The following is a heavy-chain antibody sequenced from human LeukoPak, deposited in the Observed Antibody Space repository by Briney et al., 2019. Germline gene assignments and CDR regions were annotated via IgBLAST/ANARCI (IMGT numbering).Heavy chain of an antibody. CDR3: ARSIAKDFDY. J-gene: IGHJ4*02. D-gene: IGHD6-6*01. CDR1: GGSISSYY. V-gene: IGHV4-59*08. CDR2: IYYSGST. Sequence: PSETLSLTCTVSGGSISSYYWSWIRQPPGKGLEWIGYIYYSGSTNYNPSLKSRVTISVDTSKNQFSLKLSSVTAADTAVYYCARSIAKDFDYWGQGTLVTVSS.